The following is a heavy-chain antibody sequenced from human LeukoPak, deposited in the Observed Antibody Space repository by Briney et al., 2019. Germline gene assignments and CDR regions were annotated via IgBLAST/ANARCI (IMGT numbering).Heavy chain of an antibody. CDR1: TGSISSYC. Sequence: PSETLSLTCTVSTGSISSYCWNWVRQPPGKGLEWVGYIFYTGSTNYNPSLKSRATISVDPSKNQISLKLRSVTAADTAVYYCAREIGYGRPFDYWGQGTLVTVSS. V-gene: IGHV4-59*01. CDR2: IFYTGST. J-gene: IGHJ4*02. D-gene: IGHD1-26*01. CDR3: AREIGYGRPFDY.